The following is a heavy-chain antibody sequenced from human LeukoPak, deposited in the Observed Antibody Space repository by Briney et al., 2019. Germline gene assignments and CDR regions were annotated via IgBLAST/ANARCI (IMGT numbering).Heavy chain of an antibody. CDR3: ARGFLQLWHLFDY. J-gene: IGHJ4*02. Sequence: SETLSLTCAVYGGSFSGYYWSWIRQPPGKGLEWIGEINHSGSTNYNPSLKSRVTISVDTSKNQFSLKLSSVTAADTAVYYCARGFLQLWHLFDYWGQGTLVTASS. D-gene: IGHD5-18*01. CDR1: GGSFSGYY. CDR2: INHSGST. V-gene: IGHV4-34*01.